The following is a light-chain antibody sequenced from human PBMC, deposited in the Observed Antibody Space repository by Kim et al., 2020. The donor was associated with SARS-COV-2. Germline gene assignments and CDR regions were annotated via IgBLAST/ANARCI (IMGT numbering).Light chain of an antibody. CDR1: LNLGPW. J-gene: IGKJ1*01. Sequence: DIQMTQSPSTLSASVGDRITITCRASLNLGPWLAWYQQKPGRAPKVLIHDASKLESGVPSRFSGSGTGTEFTLTISSLQPDDSATYYCQQYYSVVWTFGQGTKVDIK. CDR2: DAS. V-gene: IGKV1-5*01. CDR3: QQYYSVVWT.